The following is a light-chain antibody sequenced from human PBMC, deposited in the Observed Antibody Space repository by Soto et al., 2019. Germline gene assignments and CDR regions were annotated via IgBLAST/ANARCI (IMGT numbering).Light chain of an antibody. CDR2: KAS. CDR1: QSIRNW. Sequence: DIQMTQSPSTLSASVGDRVTITCRASQSIRNWLAWYQQKPGKAPKLLIYKASSLETGVPSRFSGSGSGTEFTLTISSLQPDDFATYYCQQYNSYPWTFGQGTKVEIK. J-gene: IGKJ1*01. CDR3: QQYNSYPWT. V-gene: IGKV1-5*03.